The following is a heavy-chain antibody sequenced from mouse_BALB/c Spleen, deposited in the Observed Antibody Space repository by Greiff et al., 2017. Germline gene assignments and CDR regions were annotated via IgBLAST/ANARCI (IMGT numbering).Heavy chain of an antibody. V-gene: IGHV5-6-4*01. D-gene: IGHD1-1*01. CDR1: GFTFSSYT. CDR2: ISSGSSTI. Sequence: EVKLMESGGGLVKPGGSLKLSCAASGFTFSSYTMSWVRQTPEKRLEWVATISSGSSTIYYADTVKGRFTISRDNPKNTLFLQMTSLRSEDTAMYYCARDYGSSYFDYWGQGTTLTVSS. J-gene: IGHJ2*01. CDR3: ARDYGSSYFDY.